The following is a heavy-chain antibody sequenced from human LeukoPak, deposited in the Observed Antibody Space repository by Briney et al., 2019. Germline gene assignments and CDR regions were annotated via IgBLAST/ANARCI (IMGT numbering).Heavy chain of an antibody. V-gene: IGHV1-2*02. Sequence: ASVKVSCKASGGTFSSYAISWLRQAPGQGLDWMGWINPNSGGTNYAQKFQGRVTMTRDTSISTAYMELSRLRSDDTAVYYCARGYPLSTTAAGTYFQHWGQGTLVTVSS. J-gene: IGHJ1*01. D-gene: IGHD6-13*01. CDR3: ARGYPLSTTAAGTYFQH. CDR2: INPNSGGT. CDR1: GGTFSSYA.